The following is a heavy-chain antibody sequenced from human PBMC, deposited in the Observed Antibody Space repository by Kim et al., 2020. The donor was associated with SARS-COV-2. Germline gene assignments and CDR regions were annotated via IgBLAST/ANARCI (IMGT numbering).Heavy chain of an antibody. D-gene: IGHD6-19*01. CDR1: GFTFSGSA. CDR2: VRTKANSYAT. CDR3: STSGYSSGNDAFDM. J-gene: IGHJ3*02. V-gene: IGHV3-73*01. Sequence: GGSLRLSCAASGFTFSGSAMHWVRQASGKGLEWVGRVRTKANSYATTYAASVRGRFTISRDDSKNTAYLQMNSLKTEDTAVYYCSTSGYSSGNDAFDMWGQGTMVTVSS.